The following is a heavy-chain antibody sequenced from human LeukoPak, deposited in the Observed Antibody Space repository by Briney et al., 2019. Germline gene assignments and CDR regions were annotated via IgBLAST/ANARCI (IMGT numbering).Heavy chain of an antibody. CDR2: IYYSGST. J-gene: IGHJ4*02. Sequence: PSETLSLTCTVSGGSISSSSYYWGWIRQPPGKGLEWIGSIYYSGSTYYNPSLKSRVTISVDTSKNQFSLKLSSVTAADTAVYYCATGVTRYYDYVWGSYRYSDYWGQGTLVTVSS. D-gene: IGHD3-16*02. CDR3: ATGVTRYYDYVWGSYRYSDY. CDR1: GGSISSSSYY. V-gene: IGHV4-39*07.